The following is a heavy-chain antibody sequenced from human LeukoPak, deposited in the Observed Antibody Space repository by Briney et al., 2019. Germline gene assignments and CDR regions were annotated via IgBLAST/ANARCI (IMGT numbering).Heavy chain of an antibody. CDR2: ISYDGNNE. V-gene: IGHV3-30-3*01. CDR1: GFTFSSYA. J-gene: IGHJ4*02. CDR3: ASRLAAIFDY. Sequence: GGSLRLSCAASGFTFSSYAMHWVRHAPGKGLEWVSFISYDGNNECYADSVKGRFTISRDNSKNTVYLQLNSLRAQDTAVYFCASRLAAIFDYWGQGTRVTVSS. D-gene: IGHD3-16*01.